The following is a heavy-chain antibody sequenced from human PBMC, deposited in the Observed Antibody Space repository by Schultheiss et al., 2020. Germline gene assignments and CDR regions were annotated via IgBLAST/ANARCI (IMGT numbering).Heavy chain of an antibody. CDR1: GGSISSGGYS. Sequence: SETLSLTCAVSGGSISSGGYSWSWIRQPPGKGLEWIGYIYYSGSTYYNPSLKSRVTISVDKSKNQFSLKLSSVTAADTAVYYCARGWGIAAAGFDYWGQGTLVTVSS. J-gene: IGHJ4*02. CDR2: IYYSGST. D-gene: IGHD6-13*01. V-gene: IGHV4-30-4*07. CDR3: ARGWGIAAAGFDY.